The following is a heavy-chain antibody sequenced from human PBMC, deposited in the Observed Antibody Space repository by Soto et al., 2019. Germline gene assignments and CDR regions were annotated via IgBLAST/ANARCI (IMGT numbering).Heavy chain of an antibody. CDR3: TRPRGAGDFWSGYYFDY. CDR2: IRSKANSYAT. D-gene: IGHD3-3*01. J-gene: IGHJ4*02. CDR1: GFTFSGSA. Sequence: GGSLRLSCAASGFTFSGSAMHWVRQASGKGLEWVGRIRSKANSYATAYAASVKGRFTISRDDSKNTAYLQMNSLKTEDTAVYYCTRPRGAGDFWSGYYFDYWGQGTLVTVSS. V-gene: IGHV3-73*01.